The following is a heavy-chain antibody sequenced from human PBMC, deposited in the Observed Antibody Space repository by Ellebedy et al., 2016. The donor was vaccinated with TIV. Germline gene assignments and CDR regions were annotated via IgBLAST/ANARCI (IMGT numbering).Heavy chain of an antibody. CDR2: IYSGGST. CDR1: GFTVSSNY. CDR3: ATAYGSGSRAYYYYYYGMDV. V-gene: IGHV3-66*01. Sequence: GESLKISXAASGFTVSSNYMSWVRQVPGKGLEWVSVIYSGGSTYYADSVKGRFTISRDNSKNTLYLQMNSLRAEDTAVYYCATAYGSGSRAYYYYYYGMDVWGQGTTVTVSS. D-gene: IGHD3-10*01. J-gene: IGHJ6*02.